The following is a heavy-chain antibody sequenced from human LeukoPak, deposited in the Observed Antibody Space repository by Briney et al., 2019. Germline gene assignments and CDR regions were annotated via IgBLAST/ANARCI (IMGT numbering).Heavy chain of an antibody. Sequence: GRSLRLSCAASGFTFSSYGMHWVRQAPGKGLEWVAVIWYDGSNKYYADSVKGRFTISRDNSKNTLYLQMNSLRAEDTAVYYCARDTGPSGIAAAGALDYWGQGTLVTVSS. CDR3: ARDTGPSGIAAAGALDY. J-gene: IGHJ4*02. V-gene: IGHV3-33*01. D-gene: IGHD6-13*01. CDR1: GFTFSSYG. CDR2: IWYDGSNK.